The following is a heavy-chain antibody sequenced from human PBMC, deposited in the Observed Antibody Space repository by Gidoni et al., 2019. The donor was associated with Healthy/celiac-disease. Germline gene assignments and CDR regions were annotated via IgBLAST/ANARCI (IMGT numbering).Heavy chain of an antibody. CDR1: GFTFSSYA. V-gene: IGHV3-30-3*01. J-gene: IGHJ4*02. D-gene: IGHD4-17*01. CDR2: ISYDGSNK. Sequence: QVQLVESGGGVVQPGRSLRLSCAASGFTFSSYAMHWVRQAPGKGLEWVAVISYDGSNKYYADSVKGRFTISRDNSKNTLYLQMNSLRAEDTAVYYCARDPTDYGDYGTLDYWGQGTLVTVSS. CDR3: ARDPTDYGDYGTLDY.